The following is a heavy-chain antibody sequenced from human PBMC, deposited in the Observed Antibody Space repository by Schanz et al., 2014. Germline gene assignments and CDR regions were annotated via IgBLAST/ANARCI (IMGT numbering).Heavy chain of an antibody. D-gene: IGHD1-1*01. CDR1: GASTRGYY. CDR3: ARDRGTGERYFDH. Sequence: QVQLQESGPGLMRPSETLSLTCTVAGASTRGYYWTWIRRTPQHGLQWIGYVYYSGSTSYNPSLESGDSISLATSKTQFFLRLHSVPAADTGLYYCARDRGTGERYFDHWGQGILVTVSS. CDR2: VYYSGST. J-gene: IGHJ4*02. V-gene: IGHV4-59*01.